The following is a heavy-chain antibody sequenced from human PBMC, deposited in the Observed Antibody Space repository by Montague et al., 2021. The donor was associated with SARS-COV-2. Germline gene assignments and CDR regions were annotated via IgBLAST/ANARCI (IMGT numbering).Heavy chain of an antibody. V-gene: IGHV4-39*07. J-gene: IGHJ6*02. CDR1: GGSISSSSYY. Sequence: SETLSLTCTVSGGSISSSSYYWGWIRQPPGKGLEWIGRIYSSGSTYYNPSLKSRVTISVDTSKNQFSLKLSSVTAADTAVYYCARDKADYSVGVPAVPLAYGMDVWGQGTTVTVSS. D-gene: IGHD2-2*01. CDR2: IYSSGST. CDR3: ARDKADYSVGVPAVPLAYGMDV.